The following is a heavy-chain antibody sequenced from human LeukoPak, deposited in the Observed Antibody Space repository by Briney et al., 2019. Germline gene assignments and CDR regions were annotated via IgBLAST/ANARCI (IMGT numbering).Heavy chain of an antibody. CDR1: GFTFSSYA. CDR3: AKDMTLDLWWELLDY. J-gene: IGHJ4*02. Sequence: GGSLRLSCAASGFTFSSYAMSWVRQAPGKGLEWVSAISGSGGSTYYADSVKGRFTISRDNSKSTLYLQMNSLRAEDTAVYYCAKDMTLDLWWELLDYWGQGTLVTVSS. V-gene: IGHV3-23*01. D-gene: IGHD1-26*01. CDR2: ISGSGGST.